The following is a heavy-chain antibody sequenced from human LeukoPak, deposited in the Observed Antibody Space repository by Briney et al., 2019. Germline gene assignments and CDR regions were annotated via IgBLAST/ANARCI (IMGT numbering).Heavy chain of an antibody. J-gene: IGHJ6*03. Sequence: ASVKVSCKASGYTFTGYYMHWVRQAPGQGLEWMGWINPNSGGTNYAQKFQGRVTMTRNTSISTAYMELSSLRSEDTAVYYCARGPHVTRGYYYYYYMDVWGKGTTVTISS. D-gene: IGHD2-15*01. CDR1: GYTFTGYY. CDR3: ARGPHVTRGYYYYYYMDV. CDR2: INPNSGGT. V-gene: IGHV1-2*02.